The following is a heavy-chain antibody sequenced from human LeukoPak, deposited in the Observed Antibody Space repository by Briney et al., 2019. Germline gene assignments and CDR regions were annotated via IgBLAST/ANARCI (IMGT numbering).Heavy chain of an antibody. J-gene: IGHJ4*02. V-gene: IGHV1-46*01. CDR1: GYTFTSYF. D-gene: IGHD5-18*01. Sequence: ASVKVSCKASGYTFTSYFIHWVRQAPGQGLEWMGIINPSDGSTSYAQNFRGRVTMTRDTSTSTVYMLLSSLRSEDTAVYYCARAYSYGPRTYYFDYWGQGTLVTVSS. CDR2: INPSDGST. CDR3: ARAYSYGPRTYYFDY.